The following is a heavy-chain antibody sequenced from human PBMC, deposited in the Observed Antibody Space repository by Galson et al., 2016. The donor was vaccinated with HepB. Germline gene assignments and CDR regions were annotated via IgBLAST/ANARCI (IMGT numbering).Heavy chain of an antibody. V-gene: IGHV4-61*09. J-gene: IGHJ6*04. Sequence: QTLSLTCTVSGASINSGSYFWSWIRQPAGRGLEWIGHIYYNGRARYTPSLESRVTISVGRSNDQFSLGLRSVTAADTARYCCARAPVIDRSEGGIVYYGMDVWGIGTPVTVAS. D-gene: IGHD6-19*01. CDR2: IYYNGRA. CDR1: GASINSGSYF. CDR3: ARAPVIDRSEGGIVYYGMDV.